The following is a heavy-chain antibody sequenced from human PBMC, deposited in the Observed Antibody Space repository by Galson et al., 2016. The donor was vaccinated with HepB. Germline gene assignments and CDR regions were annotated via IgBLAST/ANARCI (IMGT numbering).Heavy chain of an antibody. V-gene: IGHV4-31*03. Sequence: TLSLTCTVSGGSIISGGYYWSWIRQHPGKGLEWIGYIYHSGSTSYNPSLKSRVTISLDTSKNQFSLKLSSVTVADTAVYYCAREEITGGQGALVTVSS. CDR2: IYHSGST. CDR1: GGSIISGGYY. J-gene: IGHJ4*02. CDR3: AREEIT. D-gene: IGHD1-14*01.